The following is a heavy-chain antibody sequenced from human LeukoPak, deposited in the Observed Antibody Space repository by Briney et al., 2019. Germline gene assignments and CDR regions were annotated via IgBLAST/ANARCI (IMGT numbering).Heavy chain of an antibody. CDR3: AKMYYYDSSGYDY. D-gene: IGHD3-22*01. V-gene: IGHV3-30*18. Sequence: GGSLRLSCAASGFTFSSYGMHWVRQAPGKGLEWVAVISYDGSNKYYADSVKGRFTISRDNSKNTLYLQMNSLRAEDTAVYYCAKMYYYDSSGYDYWGQGTLVTVSS. J-gene: IGHJ4*02. CDR1: GFTFSSYG. CDR2: ISYDGSNK.